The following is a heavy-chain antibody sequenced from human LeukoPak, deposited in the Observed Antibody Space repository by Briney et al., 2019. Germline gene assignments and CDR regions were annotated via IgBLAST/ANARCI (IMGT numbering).Heavy chain of an antibody. CDR1: GYTFTSYA. V-gene: IGHV1-3*01. D-gene: IGHD2-2*01. CDR2: INAGNGNT. CDR3: ARDRGYCSSTSCYVLDY. Sequence: ASVKVSCKASGYTFTSYAMHWVRQAPGQRLEWMGWINAGNGNTKYSQKFQGRVTITRDTSASTAYMELSSLRSEDTAVYYCARDRGYCSSTSCYVLDYWGQGTLVTVSS. J-gene: IGHJ4*02.